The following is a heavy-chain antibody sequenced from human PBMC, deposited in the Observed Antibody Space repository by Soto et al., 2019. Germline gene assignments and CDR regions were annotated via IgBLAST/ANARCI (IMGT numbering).Heavy chain of an antibody. CDR3: GRWLGTSYGMDV. V-gene: IGHV4-4*02. D-gene: IGHD3-10*01. Sequence: QVQLQESGPGLVQPSGTLSLTCAVSGGSISSTNWWSWVRQSPGKGLEWIGEIYHNGSPDYNPALKSRVNISVDKAKNHVFLKLTSVTAAATAMYFCGRWLGTSYGMDVWGQGTAVNVSS. CDR1: GGSISSTNW. CDR2: IYHNGSP. J-gene: IGHJ6*02.